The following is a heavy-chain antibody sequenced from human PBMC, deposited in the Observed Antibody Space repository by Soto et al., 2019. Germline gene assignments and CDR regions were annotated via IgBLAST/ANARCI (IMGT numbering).Heavy chain of an antibody. V-gene: IGHV1-69-2*01. CDR1: GITFSDLH. J-gene: IGHJ4*02. CDR3: AAVRGSLGSLSFDY. Sequence: EVLLQQSGAEAREPGGVVKMSCAVSGITFSDLHMHWVKQAPGKGLEWLGLVEDENDDRLYAEKYRGRLNINTDTSRHTSYMELTSLTSDDTAIYFCAAVRGSLGSLSFDYWGQGTPVTVSS. CDR2: VEDENDDR. D-gene: IGHD1-26*01.